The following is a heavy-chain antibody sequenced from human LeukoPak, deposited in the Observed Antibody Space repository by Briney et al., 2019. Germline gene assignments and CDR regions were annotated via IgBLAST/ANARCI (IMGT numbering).Heavy chain of an antibody. D-gene: IGHD3-10*01. Sequence: GGSETLLCAASGFTFISYAMSWVRQAPGKGLEWVSAISSSGGSTYYADSVKGRFTISRDNSKNTLYLQKNSLRAEDTAVYYCAKDQRSGHIFFDFWGQGILVTVPP. V-gene: IGHV3-23*01. CDR1: GFTFISYA. CDR3: AKDQRSGHIFFDF. CDR2: ISSSGGST. J-gene: IGHJ4*02.